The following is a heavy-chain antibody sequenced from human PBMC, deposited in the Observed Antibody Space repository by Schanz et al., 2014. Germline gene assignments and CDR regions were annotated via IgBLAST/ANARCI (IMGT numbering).Heavy chain of an antibody. V-gene: IGHV3-66*01. CDR3: AKYRYSVFDFDY. CDR1: GFNVGNNY. J-gene: IGHJ4*02. CDR2: IYSRGGT. Sequence: EVQLVESGGGLVQPGGSLRLSCEASGFNVGNNYMSWVRQPPGKGLECISIIYSRGGTFHADSVKGRFTISRDNSKNTLYLQMNSLRAEDTAIYYCAKYRYSVFDFDYWGQGTLVTVSS. D-gene: IGHD3-16*02.